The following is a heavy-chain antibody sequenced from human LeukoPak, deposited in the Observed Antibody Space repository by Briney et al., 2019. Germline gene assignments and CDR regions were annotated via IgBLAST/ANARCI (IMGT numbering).Heavy chain of an antibody. D-gene: IGHD5-24*01. CDR1: GFTFSSYS. CDR2: ISSSSYI. V-gene: IGHV3-21*01. J-gene: IGHJ4*02. CDR3: ARDLAITIQN. Sequence: PGGSLRLSCAASGFTFSSYSMNWVRQAPGKGPEWVSSISSSSYIYYADSVKGRFPISRDNAKNSLYLQMNSLRAEDTAVYYCARDLAITIQNGGQGTLVTVSS.